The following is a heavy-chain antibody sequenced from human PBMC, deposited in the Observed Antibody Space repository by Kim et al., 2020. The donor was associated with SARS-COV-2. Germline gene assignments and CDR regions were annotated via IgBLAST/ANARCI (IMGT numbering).Heavy chain of an antibody. Sequence: ASVKVSCKASGYTFTSYDINWVRQATGQGLEWMGWMNPNSGNTGYAQKFQGRVTMTRNTSISTAYMELSSLRSEDTAVYYCARVFSSAPQKNRYHRQWLVYNWFDPWGQGTLVTVSS. V-gene: IGHV1-8*01. CDR1: GYTFTSYD. D-gene: IGHD6-19*01. J-gene: IGHJ5*02. CDR3: ARVFSSAPQKNRYHRQWLVYNWFDP. CDR2: MNPNSGNT.